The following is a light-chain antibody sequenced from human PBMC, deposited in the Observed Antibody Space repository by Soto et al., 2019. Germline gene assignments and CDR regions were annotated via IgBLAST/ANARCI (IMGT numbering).Light chain of an antibody. Sequence: EIVLTQSPATLSLSPGERATLSCGASQNVSNSYLAWYQQKPGLAPRLLIYDASSRAIGIPDRFSGSGSGADFTLTISRLEPEDFAVYYCQQRVNWPINFGQGTRLEIK. J-gene: IGKJ5*01. CDR3: QQRVNWPIN. CDR1: QNVSNSY. V-gene: IGKV3D-20*01. CDR2: DAS.